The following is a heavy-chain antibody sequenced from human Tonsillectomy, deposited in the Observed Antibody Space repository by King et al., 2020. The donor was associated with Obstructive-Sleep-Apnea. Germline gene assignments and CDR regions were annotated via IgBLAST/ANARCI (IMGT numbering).Heavy chain of an antibody. Sequence: VQLVESGGGLVQPGGSLRLSCAASGFTVSSNYMSWVRQAPGKGLEWVAVIYSGGSTCYADSVKGRLTISRDNSKNTLYLQMNSLRAEDTAVYYCARDSTGIVGAKDAFDSWGQGTMVTLSS. CDR3: ARDSTGIVGAKDAFDS. CDR2: IYSGGST. V-gene: IGHV3-66*01. D-gene: IGHD1-26*01. CDR1: GFTVSSNY. J-gene: IGHJ3*02.